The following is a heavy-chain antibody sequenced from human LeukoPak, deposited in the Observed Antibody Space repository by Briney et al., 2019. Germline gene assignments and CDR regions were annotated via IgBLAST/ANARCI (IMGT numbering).Heavy chain of an antibody. CDR3: AIRFSRGSGSAIDY. CDR2: MNPNSANT. Sequence: AAVTVSCTASGYTFTSYDINWVRQATGQGLEWMGWMNPNSANTGYAQNFQGRVTKTRNTSISTAYMELSSLRSEDTAVYYCAIRFSRGSGSAIDYWGQGTLVTVSS. J-gene: IGHJ4*02. CDR1: GYTFTSYD. D-gene: IGHD3-10*01. V-gene: IGHV1-8*01.